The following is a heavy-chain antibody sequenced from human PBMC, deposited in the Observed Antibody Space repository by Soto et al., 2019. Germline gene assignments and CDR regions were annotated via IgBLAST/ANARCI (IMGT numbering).Heavy chain of an antibody. D-gene: IGHD2-15*01. Sequence: SETLSLTCTVSGGSISSYYWSWIRQPPGKGLEWIGYIYYSGSTNYNPSLKSRVTISVDTSKNQFSLKLSSVTAADTAVYYCARLGYCSGGSCYKRYYYYYMDVWGKGTTVTVSS. CDR2: IYYSGST. J-gene: IGHJ6*03. V-gene: IGHV4-59*08. CDR1: GGSISSYY. CDR3: ARLGYCSGGSCYKRYYYYYMDV.